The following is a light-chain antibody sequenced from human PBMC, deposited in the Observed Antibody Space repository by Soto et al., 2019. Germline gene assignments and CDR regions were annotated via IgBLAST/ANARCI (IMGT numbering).Light chain of an antibody. CDR3: HQRGSWPRGT. V-gene: IGKV3D-20*02. CDR2: GAS. Sequence: EIVLTQSPGTLSLSPGERATLSCRASQTVSTNYLAWYQQKPGQAPRLLIYGASKRATGIPDRFSGSGSGTDFTLTISRLEPEDFAVYYCHQRGSWPRGTFGQGTKVEIK. CDR1: QTVSTNY. J-gene: IGKJ1*01.